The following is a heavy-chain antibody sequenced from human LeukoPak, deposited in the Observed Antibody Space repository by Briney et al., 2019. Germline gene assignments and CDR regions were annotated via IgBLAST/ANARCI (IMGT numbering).Heavy chain of an antibody. CDR1: GFTFDDYA. V-gene: IGHV3-9*01. CDR3: AKDIAPYYYGIDV. J-gene: IGHJ6*02. CDR2: ISWNSGSI. Sequence: GRSLRLSCAASGFTFDDYAMHWVRQAPGKGLEWVSGISWNSGSIGYADSVKGRFTISRGNAKNSLYLQMNGLRAEDTALYYCAKDIAPYYYGIDVWGQGTTVTVSS.